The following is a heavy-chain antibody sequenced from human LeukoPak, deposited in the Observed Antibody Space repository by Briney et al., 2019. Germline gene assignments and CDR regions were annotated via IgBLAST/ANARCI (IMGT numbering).Heavy chain of an antibody. CDR2: IHYSGST. CDR1: GGSISSHF. CDR3: ARDGYSGSSHFDY. J-gene: IGHJ4*02. V-gene: IGHV4-59*11. Sequence: SETLSLTCTVSGGSISSHFWSWIRQPPGKGLEWIGYIHYSGSTNYNPSLKSRLTISVDTSKNQFSLKLSSVTAADTAVYYCARDGYSGSSHFDYWGQGTLVSVSS. D-gene: IGHD1-26*01.